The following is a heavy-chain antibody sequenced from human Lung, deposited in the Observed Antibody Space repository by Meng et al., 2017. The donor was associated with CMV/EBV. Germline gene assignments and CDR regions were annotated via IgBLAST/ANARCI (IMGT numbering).Heavy chain of an antibody. V-gene: IGHV3-15*01. CDR3: ATGSYSSDDAFDI. D-gene: IGHD6-25*01. Sequence: GGSLRLXCEASGFTFSNAWMSWVRQAPGKGLEWVGRIKSKTDGGTTDYAAPVKGRFTISRDDSKNTLYLQMNSLKTEDTAVYYCATGSYSSDDAFDILGQGXMVTVSS. CDR2: IKSKTDGGTT. CDR1: GFTFSNAW. J-gene: IGHJ3*02.